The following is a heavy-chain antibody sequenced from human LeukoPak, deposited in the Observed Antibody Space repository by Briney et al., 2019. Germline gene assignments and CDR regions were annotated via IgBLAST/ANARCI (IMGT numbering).Heavy chain of an antibody. D-gene: IGHD3-22*01. J-gene: IGHJ3*02. Sequence: GASVKVSCKASSYTFTSYGTNWVPEAPGQGLEWMGCISAYNGNTNYAQKLQGRVTMTTDTSTSTAHMELRTLRSDDTAVYYCTSLKNYYDSSGYLVTDAFDIWGQGTMVTVSS. CDR2: ISAYNGNT. V-gene: IGHV1-18*01. CDR3: TSLKNYYDSSGYLVTDAFDI. CDR1: SYTFTSYG.